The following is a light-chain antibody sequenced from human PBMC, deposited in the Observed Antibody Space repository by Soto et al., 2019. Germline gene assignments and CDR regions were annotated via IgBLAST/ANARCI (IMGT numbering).Light chain of an antibody. CDR1: QSVSSN. CDR3: QQYKNWPPIT. Sequence: ILMTQSPATLSVSPWERATLSCRASQSVSSNLAWYQQKPGQAPRLLIYDTSTTAAGVPARFSGSGSGTEFTLTISSLQSEDFAVYYCQQYKNWPPITFGQGTRLEIK. V-gene: IGKV3-15*01. J-gene: IGKJ5*01. CDR2: DTS.